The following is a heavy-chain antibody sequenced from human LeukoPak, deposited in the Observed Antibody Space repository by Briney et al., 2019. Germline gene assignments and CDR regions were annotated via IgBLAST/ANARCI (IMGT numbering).Heavy chain of an antibody. Sequence: SETLSLTCSVSGGSVSNYYWSWIRQPPGKGLEWIGYVYYSGSTNYNPSLKSRVTMFEDKSKNQFSLRLYSVTVADTAVYYCARHFAYSSSSYFDYWGQGSLVTVSS. D-gene: IGHD6-6*01. V-gene: IGHV4-59*08. J-gene: IGHJ4*02. CDR2: VYYSGST. CDR1: GGSVSNYY. CDR3: ARHFAYSSSSYFDY.